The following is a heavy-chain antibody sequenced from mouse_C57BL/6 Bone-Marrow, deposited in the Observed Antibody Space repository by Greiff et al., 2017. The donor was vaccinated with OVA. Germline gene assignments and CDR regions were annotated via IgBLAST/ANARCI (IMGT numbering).Heavy chain of an antibody. D-gene: IGHD2-5*01. CDR2: INPSNGGT. CDR1: GYTFTSYW. Sequence: QVHVKQPGTELVKPGASVKLSCKASGYTFTSYWMHWVKQRPGQGLEWIGNINPSNGGTNYNEKFKSKATLTVDKSSSTAYMQLSSLTSEDSAVYYCARRLYYSKPYYYAMDYWGQGTSVTVSS. V-gene: IGHV1-53*01. J-gene: IGHJ4*01. CDR3: ARRLYYSKPYYYAMDY.